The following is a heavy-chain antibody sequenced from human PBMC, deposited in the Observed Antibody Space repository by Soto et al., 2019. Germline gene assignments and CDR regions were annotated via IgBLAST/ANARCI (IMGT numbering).Heavy chain of an antibody. CDR1: GYTLTEFS. Sequence: GASVKVSCKVSGYTLTEFSMHWVRQAPGKGLEWMGGFDPEDGETIYAQKFQGRVTMTEDTSTDTAYMELSSLRSEDTAVYYCATDVYSSGWLTFDYWGQGTLVTVSS. V-gene: IGHV1-24*01. CDR2: FDPEDGET. J-gene: IGHJ4*02. D-gene: IGHD6-19*01. CDR3: ATDVYSSGWLTFDY.